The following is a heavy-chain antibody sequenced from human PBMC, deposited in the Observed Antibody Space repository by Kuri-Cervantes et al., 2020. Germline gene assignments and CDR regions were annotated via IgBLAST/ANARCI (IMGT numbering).Heavy chain of an antibody. V-gene: IGHV1-58*01. CDR3: AKAGYYYDSSGYYYY. CDR1: GFTFTSSA. J-gene: IGHJ4*02. D-gene: IGHD3-22*01. Sequence: SVKVSCKASGFTFTSSAVQWVRQARGQRLEWIGWIVVGSGNTNYAQKFQERVTITRDMSTSTAYMELSSLRAEDTAVYYCAKAGYYYDSSGYYYYWGQGSLVTVSS. CDR2: IVVGSGNT.